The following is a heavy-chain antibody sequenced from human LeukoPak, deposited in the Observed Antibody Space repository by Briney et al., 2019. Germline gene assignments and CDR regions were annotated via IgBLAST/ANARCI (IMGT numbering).Heavy chain of an antibody. Sequence: PGRSLRLSCAVSGFTFRSYGMHWVRQAPGKGLEWVAVISYDGTNKYYADSVKGRFTISRDNSKNTLYLQMNSLRAEDTAVYYCAKELLTSSGWSSFDYWGQGTLVTVSS. V-gene: IGHV3-30*18. CDR1: GFTFRSYG. D-gene: IGHD6-19*01. CDR2: ISYDGTNK. CDR3: AKELLTSSGWSSFDY. J-gene: IGHJ4*02.